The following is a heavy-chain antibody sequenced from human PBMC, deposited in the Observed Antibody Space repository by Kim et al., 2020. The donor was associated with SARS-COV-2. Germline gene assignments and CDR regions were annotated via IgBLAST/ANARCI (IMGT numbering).Heavy chain of an antibody. CDR1: GGSFSGYY. V-gene: IGHV4-34*01. J-gene: IGHJ2*01. CDR3: ARGGWGRCSGGSCYSRRPVHWYFDL. CDR2: INHSGST. D-gene: IGHD2-15*01. Sequence: SETLSLTCAVYGGSFSGYYWSWIRQPPGKGLEWIGEINHSGSTNYNPSLKSRVTISVDTSKNQFSLKLSSVTAADTAVYYCARGGWGRCSGGSCYSRRPVHWYFDLWGRGTLVTVSS.